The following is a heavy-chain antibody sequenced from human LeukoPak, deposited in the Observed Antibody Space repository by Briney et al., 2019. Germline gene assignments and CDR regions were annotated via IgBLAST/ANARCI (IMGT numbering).Heavy chain of an antibody. J-gene: IGHJ3*02. Sequence: GGSLRLSCVGSGFTFSNYLMNWVRQAPGKGLEWVSFISSTGGTIFYADAVKGRFTVSRDNAKNSLLLQMNSLRAEDTALYYCARGYSRAAFDIWGQGTMVTVSS. CDR3: ARGYSRAAFDI. D-gene: IGHD2-15*01. CDR1: GFTFSNYL. CDR2: ISSTGGTI. V-gene: IGHV3-48*01.